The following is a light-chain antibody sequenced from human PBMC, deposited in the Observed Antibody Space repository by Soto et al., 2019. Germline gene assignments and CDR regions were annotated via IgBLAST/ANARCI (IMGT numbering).Light chain of an antibody. CDR1: QSVGNN. J-gene: IGKJ1*01. V-gene: IGKV3-11*01. Sequence: IVLTQSPATLSLSPGERATLSCRASQSVGNNLAWYQQKPGQAPRLLIYDVFNRATGIPARFSGSGSGTDCTLTISSLEPEDFAVYYCLQRSVWPWTFGQGTKVEVK. CDR2: DVF. CDR3: LQRSVWPWT.